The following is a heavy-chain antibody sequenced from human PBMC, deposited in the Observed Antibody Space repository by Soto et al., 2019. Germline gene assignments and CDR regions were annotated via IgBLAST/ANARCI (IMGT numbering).Heavy chain of an antibody. V-gene: IGHV3-33*01. CDR2: IWYDGSNK. J-gene: IGHJ6*04. Sequence: PGGSLRLSCAASGFTFSSYGMHWVRQAPGKGLEWVAVIWYDGSNKYYADSVKGRFTISRDNSKNTLYLQMNSLRAEDTAVYYWARVGLGGYDSDLYGMAVWGKGT. CDR3: ARVGLGGYDSDLYGMAV. CDR1: GFTFSSYG. D-gene: IGHD5-12*01.